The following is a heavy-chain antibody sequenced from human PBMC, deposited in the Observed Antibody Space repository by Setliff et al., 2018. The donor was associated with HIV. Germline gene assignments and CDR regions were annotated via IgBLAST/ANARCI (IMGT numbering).Heavy chain of an antibody. J-gene: IGHJ4*02. CDR2: VDPEDGET. CDR3: ARGYASGYFDWLLF. Sequence: ASVKVSCKASGYTFTDYYMHWVQQAPGKGLEWMGRVDPEDGETIYAEKFQGRVTITADTSTDTAYMELSSLRSEDTAVYYCARGYASGYFDWLLFWGQGRLVTVSS. D-gene: IGHD3-9*01. V-gene: IGHV1-69-2*01. CDR1: GYTFTDYY.